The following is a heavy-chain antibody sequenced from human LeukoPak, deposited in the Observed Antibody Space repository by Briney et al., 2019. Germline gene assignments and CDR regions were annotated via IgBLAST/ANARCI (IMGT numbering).Heavy chain of an antibody. V-gene: IGHV5-51*04. CDR2: IYPGDSDT. J-gene: IGHJ4*02. CDR1: GYSFTSYW. Sequence: GESLKISCKGSGYSFTSYWIGWVRQMPGKGLEWMGIIYPGDSDTTYSPSFQGQVTFSADKPISTAYLQWSSLKASDTAIYYCARVGVRGVNGRAYFDYWGQGTLVTVSS. CDR3: ARVGVRGVNGRAYFDY. D-gene: IGHD3-10*01.